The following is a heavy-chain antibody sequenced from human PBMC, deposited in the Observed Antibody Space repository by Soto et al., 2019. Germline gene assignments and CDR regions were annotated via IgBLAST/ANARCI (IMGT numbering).Heavy chain of an antibody. CDR1: GFTFDDYA. CDR3: AKGLSNYYSMDV. J-gene: IGHJ6*03. Sequence: EVQLVESGGGLVQPGRSLRLSCAASGFTFDDYAMHWVRQAPGKGLEWVSGISWNSGSIGYADSVKGRFTISRDNAKNSLYLQMNSLRAEDTALYYCAKGLSNYYSMDVWGKGTTVTVSS. CDR2: ISWNSGSI. V-gene: IGHV3-9*01.